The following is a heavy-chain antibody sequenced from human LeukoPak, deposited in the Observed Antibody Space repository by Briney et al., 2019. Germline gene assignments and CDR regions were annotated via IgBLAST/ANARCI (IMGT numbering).Heavy chain of an antibody. CDR2: IYYSGST. CDR3: ARERGDGYNWDYYYGMDV. CDR1: GGSISSYY. Sequence: SETLSLTCTVSGGSISSYYWSWIRQPPGKGLEWIVYIYYSGSTNYNPSLKSRVTISVDTSKNQFSLKLSSVTAADTAVYYCARERGDGYNWDYYYGMDVWGQGTTVTVSS. J-gene: IGHJ6*02. D-gene: IGHD5-24*01. V-gene: IGHV4-59*01.